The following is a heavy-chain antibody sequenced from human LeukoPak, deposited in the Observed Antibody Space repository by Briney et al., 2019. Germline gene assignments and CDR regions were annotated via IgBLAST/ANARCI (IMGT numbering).Heavy chain of an antibody. Sequence: SETLSLTCTVSGVSISSSSYHWDWIRQPPGKGPKWIGSIYDSGSTYYSPSLKSRVTISVDTSKNQFSLKLNSVTAADTAVYYCTRQVLHTAMDYWGQGTLVTVSS. J-gene: IGHJ4*02. CDR3: TRQVLHTAMDY. V-gene: IGHV4-39*01. CDR1: GVSISSSSYH. D-gene: IGHD5-18*01. CDR2: IYDSGST.